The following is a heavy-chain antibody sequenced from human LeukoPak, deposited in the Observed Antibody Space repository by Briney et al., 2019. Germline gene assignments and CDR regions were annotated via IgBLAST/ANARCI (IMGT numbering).Heavy chain of an antibody. CDR3: VLDYGDYAFDY. D-gene: IGHD4-17*01. J-gene: IGHJ4*02. CDR1: GGSISSSTYY. Sequence: SETLSLTCTVSGGSISSSTYYWGWIRQSPGKGLEWIGNIYYSGNTYYNPSLKSPVNISVDTSKNQFSLKLSSVTAADTAVYYCVLDYGDYAFDYWGQGTLVTVSS. V-gene: IGHV4-39*01. CDR2: IYYSGNT.